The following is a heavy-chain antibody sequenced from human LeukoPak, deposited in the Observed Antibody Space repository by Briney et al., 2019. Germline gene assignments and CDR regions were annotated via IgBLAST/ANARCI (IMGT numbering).Heavy chain of an antibody. CDR1: GYTFTSYA. J-gene: IGHJ6*02. V-gene: IGHV1-8*01. CDR3: ARGAMYYDFWSGYYRYYGMDV. D-gene: IGHD3-3*01. Sequence: ASVKVSCKASGYTFTSYAINWVRQATGQGLEWMGWMNPNSGNTGYAQKFQGRVTMTRNTSISTAYMELSSLRSEDTAVYYCARGAMYYDFWSGYYRYYGMDVWGQGTTVTVSS. CDR2: MNPNSGNT.